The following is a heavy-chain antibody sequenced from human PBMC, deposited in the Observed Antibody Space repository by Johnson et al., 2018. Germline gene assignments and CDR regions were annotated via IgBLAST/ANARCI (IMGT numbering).Heavy chain of an antibody. D-gene: IGHD4-17*01. J-gene: IGHJ6*03. V-gene: IGHV3-21*01. Sequence: VQLVESGGGLVKPGGSLRLSCAASGCTFSSYSINWVRQAPGKGLEWVSSISSSTSYIYYADSVKGRFTISRDKAKNSLYLQMNSLRAEAPAVYYCARDYDYGDDYYYLDVGGKGTTVTVSS. CDR3: ARDYDYGDDYYYLDV. CDR1: GCTFSSYS. CDR2: ISSSTSYI.